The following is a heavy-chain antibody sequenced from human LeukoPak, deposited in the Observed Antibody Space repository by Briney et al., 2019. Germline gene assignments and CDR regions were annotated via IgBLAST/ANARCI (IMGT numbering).Heavy chain of an antibody. CDR1: GFTFSNYW. CDR2: VKPDGSEK. CDR3: ARDRGYYVFDY. V-gene: IGHV3-7*01. Sequence: GGSLRLSCAASGFTFSNYWMTWVRQAPGKGLEWVAHVKPDGSEKSYVDSVKDRFTISRDNAQNSLYLQMNSLRAEDTAVYYCARDRGYYVFDYWGQGTLVTVSS. J-gene: IGHJ4*02. D-gene: IGHD3-22*01.